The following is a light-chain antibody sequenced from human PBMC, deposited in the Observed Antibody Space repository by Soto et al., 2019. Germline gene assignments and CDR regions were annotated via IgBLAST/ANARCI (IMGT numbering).Light chain of an antibody. V-gene: IGKV1-39*01. CDR3: QQSYSTLLLT. CDR1: QSISRY. J-gene: IGKJ4*01. CDR2: AAS. Sequence: DIQMTQSPSSLSASVGDRVTMTCRASQSISRYLNWYQHKPGRAPKLLIYAASSLQSGVPSRFSGSGSGTDFTLTISSLQPEDFATYYCQQSYSTLLLTFGGGTNVDIK.